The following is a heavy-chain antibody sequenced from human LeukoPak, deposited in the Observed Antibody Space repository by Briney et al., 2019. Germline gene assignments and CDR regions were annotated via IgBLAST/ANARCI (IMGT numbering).Heavy chain of an antibody. J-gene: IGHJ3*02. CDR2: IYYSGST. Sequence: SQTLSLTCTVSGGSISSGGYYWSWIRQHPGTGPEWIGYIYYSGSTYYNPSLKSRVTISVDTSKNQFSLKLSSVTAADTAVYYCAMVPSYYYDSSGYYPDAFDIWGQGTMVTVSS. CDR1: GGSISSGGYY. D-gene: IGHD3-22*01. CDR3: AMVPSYYYDSSGYYPDAFDI. V-gene: IGHV4-31*03.